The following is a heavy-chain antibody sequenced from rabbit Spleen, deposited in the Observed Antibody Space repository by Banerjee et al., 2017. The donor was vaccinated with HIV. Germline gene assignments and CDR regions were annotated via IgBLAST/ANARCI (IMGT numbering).Heavy chain of an antibody. V-gene: IGHV1S45*01. Sequence: QEQLEESGGDLVKPGGTLTLTCTASGFSFSSNYDMCWVRQAPGKGLEWIACIYTGDGNTNYASWAKGRFTISKTSSTTVTLQMTSLTAADTATYFCARGYGATTSVSNGMDLWGQGTLVTVS. CDR3: ARGYGATTSVSNGMDL. CDR2: IYTGDGNT. CDR1: GFSFSSNYD. D-gene: IGHD6-1*01. J-gene: IGHJ6*01.